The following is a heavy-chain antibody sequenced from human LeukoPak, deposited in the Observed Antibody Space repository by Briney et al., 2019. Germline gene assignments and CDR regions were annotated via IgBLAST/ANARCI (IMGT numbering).Heavy chain of an antibody. D-gene: IGHD3-16*01. CDR2: IYNSEST. CDR3: ARDSSSVGLDY. CDR1: GGSISSYY. Sequence: SETLSLTCNVSGGSISSYYWSWIRQPAGKGLEWIGRIYNSESTNYNPSLKSRVTMSVDTSKNQFSLKLSSVTAADTAVYYCARDSSSVGLDYWGQGTLVTVSS. V-gene: IGHV4-4*07. J-gene: IGHJ4*02.